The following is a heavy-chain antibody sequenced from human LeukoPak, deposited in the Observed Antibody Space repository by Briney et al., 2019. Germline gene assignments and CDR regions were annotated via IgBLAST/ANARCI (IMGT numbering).Heavy chain of an antibody. CDR1: GYSFTSYW. CDR3: VGLYGDYGPIDY. Sequence: GESLKISRKGSGYSFTSYWISWVRQMPGKGLESMGIIYPADSDTTYSPSFQGQVTISADKSVSTAYLQWSSLEASDTAMYYCVGLYGDYGPIDYWGQGTLVTVSS. CDR2: IYPADSDT. J-gene: IGHJ4*02. D-gene: IGHD4-17*01. V-gene: IGHV5-51*01.